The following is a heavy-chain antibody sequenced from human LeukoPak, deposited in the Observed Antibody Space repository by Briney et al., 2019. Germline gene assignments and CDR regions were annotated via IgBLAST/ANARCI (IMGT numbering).Heavy chain of an antibody. D-gene: IGHD6-19*01. CDR3: ARDSPRGWYDY. CDR1: RFTFSSYS. CDR2: ISSSSSTI. Sequence: GGSLRLSCAASRFTFSSYSMNWVRQAPGKGLEWVSYISSSSSTIYYADSVKGRFTISRDNAKNSLYLQMNSLRAEDTAVYYCARDSPRGWYDYWGQGTLVTVSS. V-gene: IGHV3-48*01. J-gene: IGHJ4*02.